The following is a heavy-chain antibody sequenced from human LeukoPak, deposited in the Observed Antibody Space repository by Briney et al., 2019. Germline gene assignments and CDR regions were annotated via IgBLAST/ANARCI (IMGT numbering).Heavy chain of an antibody. D-gene: IGHD3-22*01. CDR1: GGSISSGDYY. V-gene: IGHV4-30-4*01. CDR2: IYYTGST. Sequence: SQTLSLTCTVSGGSISSGDYYWTWIRQPPGKGLEWIAYIYYTGSTYYNPSLKSRVTISVDTSKNQFSLKMTSLTAADTAVYYCARDNYDSSGYYEHALDLWGQGTMVTVSS. CDR3: ARDNYDSSGYYEHALDL. J-gene: IGHJ3*01.